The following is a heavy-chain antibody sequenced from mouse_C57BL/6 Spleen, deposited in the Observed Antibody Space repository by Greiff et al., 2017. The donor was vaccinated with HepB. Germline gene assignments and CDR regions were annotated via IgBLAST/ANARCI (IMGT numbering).Heavy chain of an antibody. J-gene: IGHJ4*01. CDR1: GFSLTSYG. CDR2: IWRGGST. D-gene: IGHD1-1*01. Sequence: VMLVESGPGLVQPSQCLSITCTVSGFSLTSYGVHWVRQSPGKGLEWLGVIWRGGSTDYNAAFMSRLSITKDNSKSQVFFKMNSLQADDTAIYYGAKSLPFYGSSPYYAMDYWGQGTSVTVSS. CDR3: AKSLPFYGSSPYYAMDY. V-gene: IGHV2-5*01.